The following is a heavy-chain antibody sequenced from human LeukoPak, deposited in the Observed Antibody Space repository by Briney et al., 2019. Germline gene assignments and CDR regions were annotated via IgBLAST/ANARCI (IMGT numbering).Heavy chain of an antibody. CDR3: ARSWLAARDHADY. J-gene: IGHJ4*02. Sequence: PGGSLRLSCAASGFTFSSYSMNWVRQAPGKGLEWVSYISSGSSTIYYADSVKGRFTISRDNAENSLYLQMNSLRAEDTALYYCARSWLAARDHADYWGQGTLVTVSS. V-gene: IGHV3-48*04. D-gene: IGHD6-6*01. CDR1: GFTFSSYS. CDR2: ISSGSSTI.